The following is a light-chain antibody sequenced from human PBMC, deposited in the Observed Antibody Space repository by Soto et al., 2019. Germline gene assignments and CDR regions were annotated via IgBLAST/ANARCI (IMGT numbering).Light chain of an antibody. CDR2: DVS. CDR1: SSDVGGYNY. J-gene: IGLJ2*01. Sequence: QSALTQPRSVSGSPGQSVTISCTGTSSDVGGYNYVSWYQQHPGKAPKLMIYDVSKRPSGVPDRFSGSKSGNTASLTISGIQSEDEADYYCCSYEGSYVVFGGGTKVTVL. CDR3: CSYEGSYVV. V-gene: IGLV2-11*01.